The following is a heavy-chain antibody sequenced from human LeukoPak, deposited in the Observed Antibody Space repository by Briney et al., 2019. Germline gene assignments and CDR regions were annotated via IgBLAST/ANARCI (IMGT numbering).Heavy chain of an antibody. J-gene: IGHJ4*02. Sequence: GGSLRLSCAASGCTFSSYWMHWVRQAPGQGLVWVSRINSDGSSTSYADSVKGRFTISRDNAKNTLYLQMNSLRAEDTAVYYCARGTYYYDSSGYPLFDYWGQGTLVTVSS. CDR2: INSDGSST. CDR1: GCTFSSYW. D-gene: IGHD3-22*01. V-gene: IGHV3-74*01. CDR3: ARGTYYYDSSGYPLFDY.